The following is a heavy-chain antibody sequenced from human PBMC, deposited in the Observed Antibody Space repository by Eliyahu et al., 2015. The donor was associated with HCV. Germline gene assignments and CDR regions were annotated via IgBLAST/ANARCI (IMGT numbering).Heavy chain of an antibody. Sequence: EVQLVESGGGLVQPGGSLRLSCSAXGFXFSTPWMHWVSRINKDGSSTSYADSVKGRFTISRDNAKNTLYLQMSSLRAEDTAVYYCARESGYPGYPFEHWGQGTLVTVSS. CDR3: ARESGYPGYPFEH. V-gene: IGHV3-74*01. CDR2: INKDGSST. CDR1: GFXFSTPW. J-gene: IGHJ4*02. D-gene: IGHD5-12*01.